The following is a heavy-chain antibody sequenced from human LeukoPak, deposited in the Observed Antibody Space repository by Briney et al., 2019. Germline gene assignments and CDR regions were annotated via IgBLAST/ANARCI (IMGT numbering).Heavy chain of an antibody. D-gene: IGHD4-17*01. CDR3: ARGLPRYGDYSPRRYYFDY. CDR1: GYTFTSYD. V-gene: IGHV1-8*03. Sequence: ASVKVSCKASGYTFTSYDINWVRQAIGQGLEWMGWMNPNSGNTGYAQKFQGRVTITRNTSISTAYMELSSLRSEDTAVYYCARGLPRYGDYSPRRYYFDYWGQGTRVAVSS. J-gene: IGHJ4*02. CDR2: MNPNSGNT.